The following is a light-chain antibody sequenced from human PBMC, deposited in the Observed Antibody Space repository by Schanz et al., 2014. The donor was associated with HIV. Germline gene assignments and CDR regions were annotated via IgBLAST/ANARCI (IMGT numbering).Light chain of an antibody. Sequence: QSVLTQPPSVSGAPGQRVTISCTGSSSNIGSVYDVHWYQQLPGTAPKHLIFANSDRPSGVPDRFSGSKSGTSASLAISGLQSEDEADYYCSSYVGSNNYVFGTGTQLTVL. V-gene: IGLV1-40*01. CDR3: SSYVGSNNYV. CDR1: SSNIGSVYD. CDR2: ANS. J-gene: IGLJ1*01.